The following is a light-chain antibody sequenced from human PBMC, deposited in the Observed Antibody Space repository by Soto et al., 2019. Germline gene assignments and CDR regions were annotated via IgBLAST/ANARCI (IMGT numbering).Light chain of an antibody. CDR2: AAS. J-gene: IGKJ4*01. Sequence: AILMTQSPSSLSATKGDRVTITCRASQGISSYLAWYQQKPGKAPKLLIYAASTLQSGVPSRFSGSGSGTDFTLTISCLQSEDFATYYCQQYYSYPLTFGGGSKVDVK. CDR1: QGISSY. CDR3: QQYYSYPLT. V-gene: IGKV1-8*01.